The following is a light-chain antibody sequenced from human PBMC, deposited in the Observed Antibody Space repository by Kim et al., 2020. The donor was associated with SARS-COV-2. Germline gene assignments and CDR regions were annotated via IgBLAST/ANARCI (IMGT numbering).Light chain of an antibody. CDR1: QSVSSD. CDR2: GAS. J-gene: IGKJ5*01. V-gene: IGKV3-15*01. CDR3: QQYNNWRPIT. Sequence: PPGERATLSCRASQSVSSDLAWYQQKPGQAPRLLIYGASTRATGIPARFSGSGSGTEFTLTISSLQSEDFVIYYCQQYNNWRPITFGQGTRLEIK.